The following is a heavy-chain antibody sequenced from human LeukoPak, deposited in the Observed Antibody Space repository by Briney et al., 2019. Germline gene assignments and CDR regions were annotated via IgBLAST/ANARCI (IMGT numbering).Heavy chain of an antibody. J-gene: IGHJ4*02. V-gene: IGHV1-2*02. Sequence: ASVKVSCKASGYTFTGYYMHWVRQAPGQGLEWMGWINPNSGGTNYAQKFQGRVTMTRDTSISIAYMELSRLRSDDTAVYYCARDLYCSSTSCYLFDYWGQGTLVTVSS. D-gene: IGHD2-2*01. CDR2: INPNSGGT. CDR3: ARDLYCSSTSCYLFDY. CDR1: GYTFTGYY.